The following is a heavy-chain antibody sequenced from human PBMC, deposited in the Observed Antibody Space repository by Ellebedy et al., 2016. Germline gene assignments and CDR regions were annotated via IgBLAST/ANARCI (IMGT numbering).Heavy chain of an antibody. Sequence: ASVKVSCXASGYTFTSYYMHWVRQAPGQGLEWMGIINPNSGGTNYAQKFQGRVTMTRDTSISTAYMELSRLRSDDTAVYYCARAGRAARVVPAATFYYMDVWGKGTTVTVSS. V-gene: IGHV1-2*02. CDR3: ARAGRAARVVPAATFYYMDV. D-gene: IGHD2-2*01. CDR1: GYTFTSYY. J-gene: IGHJ6*03. CDR2: INPNSGGT.